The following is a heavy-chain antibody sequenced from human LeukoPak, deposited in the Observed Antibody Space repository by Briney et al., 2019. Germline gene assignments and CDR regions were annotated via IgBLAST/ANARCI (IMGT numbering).Heavy chain of an antibody. CDR2: ISGSGGST. D-gene: IGHD5-24*01. J-gene: IGHJ4*02. Sequence: GGSLRLSCAASGFTFSSYAMSWVRQAPGKGLEWVSAISGSGGSTYYADSVKGRFTISRDNSKNTLYLQMNSLRAEDTAVYYCARAVDGWLQSFDYWGQGTLVTVSS. CDR3: ARAVDGWLQSFDY. CDR1: GFTFSSYA. V-gene: IGHV3-23*01.